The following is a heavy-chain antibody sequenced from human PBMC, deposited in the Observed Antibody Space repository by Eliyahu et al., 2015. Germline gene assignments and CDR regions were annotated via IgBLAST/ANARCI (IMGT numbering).Heavy chain of an antibody. D-gene: IGHD2/OR15-2a*01. CDR2: IKSKSDTGAA. CDR3: TKNKWTDVGGFDS. CDR1: GFTFSNTW. Sequence: EVQLVESGGGLVKPGGSLTLSCAASGFTFSNTWMSWVRQAPGKGLEWVGRIKSKSDTGAADYAAPVKGRFTISRDDSTNTLYLQMNSLKTGDTATYFCTKNKWTDVGGFDSWGQGTLVTVSS. J-gene: IGHJ4*02. V-gene: IGHV3-15*01.